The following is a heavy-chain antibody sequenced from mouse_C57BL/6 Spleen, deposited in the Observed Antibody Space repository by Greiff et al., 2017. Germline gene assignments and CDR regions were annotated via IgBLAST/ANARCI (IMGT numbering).Heavy chain of an antibody. V-gene: IGHV1-69*01. J-gene: IGHJ4*01. D-gene: IGHD1-1*01. CDR3: AITTVVATRAMDY. CDR1: GYTFTSYW. CDR2: IYPSDSYT. Sequence: QVQLQQPGAELVMPGASVKLSCKASGYTFTSYWMHWVKQRPGQGLEWIGEIYPSDSYTNYNQKFKGKSTLTVDKSSSTAYMQLSSLTSEDSAVYYCAITTVVATRAMDYWGQGTSVTVSS.